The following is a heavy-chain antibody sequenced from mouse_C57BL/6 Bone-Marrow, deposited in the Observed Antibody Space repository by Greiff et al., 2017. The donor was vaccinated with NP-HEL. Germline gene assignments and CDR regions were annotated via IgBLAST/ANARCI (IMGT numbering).Heavy chain of an antibody. CDR3: ARMGSSGYDGGY. CDR1: GYTFTDYY. J-gene: IGHJ2*01. CDR2: INPYNGGT. Sequence: EVHLVESGPVLVKPGASVKMSCKASGYTFTDYYMNWVKQSHGKSLEWIGVINPYNGGTSYNQKFKGKATLTVDKSSSTAYMELNSLTSEDSAVYYCARMGSSGYDGGYWGQGTTLTVSS. V-gene: IGHV1-19*01. D-gene: IGHD3-2*02.